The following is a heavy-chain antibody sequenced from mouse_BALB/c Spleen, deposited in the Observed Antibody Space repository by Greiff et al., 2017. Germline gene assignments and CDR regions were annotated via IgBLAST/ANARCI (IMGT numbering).Heavy chain of an antibody. Sequence: QVQLKESGAELVRPGTSVKVSCKASGYAFTNYLIEWVKQRPGQGLEWIGVINPGSGGTNYNEKFKGKATLTADKSSSTAYMQLSSLTSDDSAVYFCARDFYYGSSYAMDYWGQGTSVTVSS. CDR3: ARDFYYGSSYAMDY. CDR1: GYAFTNYL. V-gene: IGHV1-54*01. J-gene: IGHJ4*01. CDR2: INPGSGGT. D-gene: IGHD1-1*01.